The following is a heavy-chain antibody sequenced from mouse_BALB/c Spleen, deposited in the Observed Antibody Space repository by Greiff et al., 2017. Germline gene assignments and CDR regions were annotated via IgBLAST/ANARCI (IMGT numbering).Heavy chain of an antibody. Sequence: EVQLQQSGPELVKPGASGKISCKASGYSFTGYNMNWVKQSNGKSLEWIGNIDPYYGGTSYNQKFKGTATLTVDKSSSTAYMQLKSLTSEDSAVYYCARRGLRRDSYAMDYWGQGTSVTVSS. CDR2: IDPYYGGT. J-gene: IGHJ4*01. CDR1: GYSFTGYN. CDR3: ARRGLRRDSYAMDY. V-gene: IGHV1-39*01. D-gene: IGHD2-4*01.